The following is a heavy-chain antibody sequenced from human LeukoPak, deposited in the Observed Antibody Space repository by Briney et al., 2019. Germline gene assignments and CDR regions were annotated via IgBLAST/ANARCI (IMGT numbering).Heavy chain of an antibody. CDR1: GFTFSSYG. V-gene: IGHV3-33*01. CDR2: IWYGGSNK. D-gene: IGHD2-21*02. Sequence: PGRSLRLPCAASGFTFSSYGMHWVRQAPGKGLEWVAVIWYGGSNKYYADSVKGRFTISRDNSKNTLYLQMNSLRAEDTAVYYCARVHDCGGDCYPGHFDYWGQGTLVTVSS. J-gene: IGHJ4*02. CDR3: ARVHDCGGDCYPGHFDY.